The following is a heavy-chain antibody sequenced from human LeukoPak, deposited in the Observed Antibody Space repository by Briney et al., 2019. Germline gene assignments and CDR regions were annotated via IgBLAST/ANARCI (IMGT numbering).Heavy chain of an antibody. Sequence: GGSLRLSCTASGFTFGDYAMSWFRQAPGKGLEWVGFIRSKAYGGTTEYAASVKGRFTISRDDSKSIAYLQMNSLKTEDTAVYYCTRDLRSGDYVSGPNAFDIWGQGTMVTVSS. CDR1: GFTFGDYA. J-gene: IGHJ3*02. V-gene: IGHV3-49*03. CDR3: TRDLRSGDYVSGPNAFDI. D-gene: IGHD4-17*01. CDR2: IRSKAYGGTT.